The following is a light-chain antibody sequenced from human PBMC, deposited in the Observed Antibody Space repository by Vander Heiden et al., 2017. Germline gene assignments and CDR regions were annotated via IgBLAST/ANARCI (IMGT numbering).Light chain of an antibody. CDR3: QSYDNSLSGSWV. J-gene: IGLJ3*02. CDR1: RSNIGAGYD. Sequence: QSVLTQPPSVSGAPGQRVPISCTGRRSNIGAGYDVHWSQQLPGTAPNLLIYGHSNRPSGVPDRFSGSKSGTSASLAITGLQAEDEADYYCQSYDNSLSGSWVFGGGTKLTVL. V-gene: IGLV1-40*01. CDR2: GHS.